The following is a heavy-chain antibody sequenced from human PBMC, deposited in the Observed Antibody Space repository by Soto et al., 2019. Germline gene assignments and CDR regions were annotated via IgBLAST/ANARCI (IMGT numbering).Heavy chain of an antibody. V-gene: IGHV1-2*04. Sequence: SSVKVSCKASGYTFTGYYMHWVRQAPGQGLEWMGWINPNSGGTNYAQKFQGWVTMTRDTSISTAYMGLSRLRSDDTAVYYCARDHSSSWYGTDYYYGMDVWGQGTTVTVSS. CDR2: INPNSGGT. J-gene: IGHJ6*02. CDR3: ARDHSSSWYGTDYYYGMDV. CDR1: GYTFTGYY. D-gene: IGHD6-13*01.